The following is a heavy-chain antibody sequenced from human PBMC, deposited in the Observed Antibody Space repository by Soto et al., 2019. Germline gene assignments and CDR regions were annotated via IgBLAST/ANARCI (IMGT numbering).Heavy chain of an antibody. Sequence: PSETLSLTCTVSGGSISSSSYYWGWIRQPPGKGLEWIGSIYYSGSTYYNPSLKSRVTISVDTSKNQFSLKLSSVTAADTAVYYCARTWIHKFDYWGQGTLVTVSS. D-gene: IGHD5-18*01. J-gene: IGHJ4*02. CDR1: GGSISSSSYY. CDR3: ARTWIHKFDY. CDR2: IYYSGST. V-gene: IGHV4-39*01.